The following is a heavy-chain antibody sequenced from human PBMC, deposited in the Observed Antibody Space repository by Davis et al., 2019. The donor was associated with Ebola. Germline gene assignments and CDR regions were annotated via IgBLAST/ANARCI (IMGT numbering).Heavy chain of an antibody. CDR3: ARPSITGTADAFDI. CDR2: IYPGDSDT. V-gene: IGHV5-51*01. CDR1: GYTFTNYW. Sequence: GESLKISCKGSGYTFTNYWIAWVRQMPGKGLEWMGIIYPGDSDTRYSPSFQGQVTISADKSISTAYLQWSSLKASDRAMYYCARPSITGTADAFDIWGQGTMVTVSS. J-gene: IGHJ3*02. D-gene: IGHD1-20*01.